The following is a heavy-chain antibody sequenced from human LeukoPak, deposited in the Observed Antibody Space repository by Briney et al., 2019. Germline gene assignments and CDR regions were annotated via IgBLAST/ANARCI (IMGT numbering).Heavy chain of an antibody. Sequence: PSETLSLTCTVSGGSISSYYWSWIRQPAGKGLEWIGEINHSGSTNYNPSLKSRVTISVDTSRNQFSLKLSSVTAADTAVYYCARGRTYYYDSSGSLVRNSDAFDIWGQGTMVTVSS. CDR2: INHSGST. CDR3: ARGRTYYYDSSGSLVRNSDAFDI. D-gene: IGHD3-22*01. V-gene: IGHV4-34*01. CDR1: GGSISSYY. J-gene: IGHJ3*02.